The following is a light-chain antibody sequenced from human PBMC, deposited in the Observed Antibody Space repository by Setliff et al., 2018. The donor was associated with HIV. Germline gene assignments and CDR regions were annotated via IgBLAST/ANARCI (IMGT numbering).Light chain of an antibody. Sequence: QSALTQPASVSGSPGQSITISCTGTSSDIGGYNYVSWYQQHPGKAPKLMVYDVSQRPSGVSNRFSGSKSGNTASLTISVLQAEDEADYYCSSYTSSTTYVFGPGTKVTVL. CDR2: DVS. V-gene: IGLV2-14*01. J-gene: IGLJ1*01. CDR3: SSYTSSTTYV. CDR1: SSDIGGYNY.